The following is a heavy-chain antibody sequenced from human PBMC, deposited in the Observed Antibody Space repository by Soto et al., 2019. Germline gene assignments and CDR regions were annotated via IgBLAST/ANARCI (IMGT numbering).Heavy chain of an antibody. CDR3: ACHEYRDFVDRFDY. D-gene: IGHD2-21*02. Sequence: SETLSLTCAVYGGSFSGYYWSWIRQPPGKGLEWIGEINHSGSTNYNPSLKSRVTISVDTSKNQFSLKLSSVTAADTAVYYCACHEYRDFVDRFDYWGRGTLVTVSS. CDR2: INHSGST. J-gene: IGHJ4*02. CDR1: GGSFSGYY. V-gene: IGHV4-34*01.